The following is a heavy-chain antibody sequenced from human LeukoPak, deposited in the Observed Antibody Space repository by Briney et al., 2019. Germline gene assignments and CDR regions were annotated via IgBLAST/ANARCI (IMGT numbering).Heavy chain of an antibody. CDR2: MYYSGST. V-gene: IGHV4-59*01. CDR3: ARGGGLGAYYYYMDV. Sequence: KPSETLSLTCTVSGGSIRSNYWSWIRQPPGKGLEWIGYMYYSGSTNYNPSLKSRVTISVDTSKNQFSLKLRSVTAADTAVYYCARGGGLGAYYYYMDVWGKGTTVTISS. J-gene: IGHJ6*03. CDR1: GGSIRSNY. D-gene: IGHD1-26*01.